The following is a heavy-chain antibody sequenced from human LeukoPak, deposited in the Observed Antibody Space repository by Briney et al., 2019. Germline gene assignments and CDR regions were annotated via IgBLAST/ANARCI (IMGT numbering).Heavy chain of an antibody. V-gene: IGHV1-24*01. J-gene: IGHJ4*02. CDR3: ATPGGLGQLTLSDYFDY. D-gene: IGHD2-2*01. CDR2: FDPEDGET. CDR1: GYTLTELS. Sequence: ASVKVSCKVSGYTLTELSMHWVRQAPGKGLEWMGGFDPEDGETIYAQKFQGRVTMTEDKSTDTAYMELSSLRSEDTAVYYCATPGGLGQLTLSDYFDYWGQGTLVTVSS.